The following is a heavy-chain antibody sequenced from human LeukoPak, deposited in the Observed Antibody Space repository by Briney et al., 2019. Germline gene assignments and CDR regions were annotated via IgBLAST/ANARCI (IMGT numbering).Heavy chain of an antibody. D-gene: IGHD3-3*01. CDR1: GGTFSSYA. J-gene: IGHJ5*02. Sequence: SVKVSCKASGGTFSSYAISWVRQAPGQGLEWMGGIIPIFGTANYAQKFQGRVTITADESTSTAYMELSSLRSEDTAVYYCARDPFTGSGNNWFDPWGQGTLVTVSS. V-gene: IGHV1-69*13. CDR3: ARDPFTGSGNNWFDP. CDR2: IIPIFGTA.